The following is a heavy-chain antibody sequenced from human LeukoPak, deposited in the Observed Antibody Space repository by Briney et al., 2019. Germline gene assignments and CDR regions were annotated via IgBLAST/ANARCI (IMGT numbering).Heavy chain of an antibody. V-gene: IGHV1-69*13. CDR1: GGTFSSYA. CDR2: IIPIFGTA. Sequence: SVKVSCKASGGTFSSYAISWVRQAPGRGLEWMGGIIPIFGTANYAQKFQGRVTITADESTSTAYMELSSLRSEDTAVYYCARDVYYYGSGTHGGYFDYWGQGTLVTVSS. CDR3: ARDVYYYGSGTHGGYFDY. J-gene: IGHJ4*02. D-gene: IGHD3-10*01.